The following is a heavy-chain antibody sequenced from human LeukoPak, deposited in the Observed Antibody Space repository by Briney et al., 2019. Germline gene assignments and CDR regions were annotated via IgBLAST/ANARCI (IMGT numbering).Heavy chain of an antibody. CDR3: AKDGPYYYGSGSYLDY. J-gene: IGHJ4*02. CDR2: ISFDGSDK. Sequence: GGSLRLSCAASGFTFSSYAMHWVRQAPGKGLEWVAVISFDGSDKYYADSVKGRFTISRDNSKNTLYLQMNSLRAEDTAVYYCAKDGPYYYGSGSYLDYWGQGTLVTVSS. CDR1: GFTFSSYA. D-gene: IGHD3-10*01. V-gene: IGHV3-30*04.